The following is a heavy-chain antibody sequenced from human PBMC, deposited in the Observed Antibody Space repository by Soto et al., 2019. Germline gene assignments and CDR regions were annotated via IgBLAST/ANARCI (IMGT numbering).Heavy chain of an antibody. D-gene: IGHD3-10*01. V-gene: IGHV1-2*02. CDR1: GYTFTGYY. Sequence: GASVKVSCKASGYTFTGYYMHWVRQAPGQGLEWMGWINPNSGGTNYAQKFQGRVTMTRDTSISTAYMELSRLRSDDTAVYYCARDVQGTMVRGVMSFYYGMDVWGQGTTVTVSS. CDR2: INPNSGGT. J-gene: IGHJ6*02. CDR3: ARDVQGTMVRGVMSFYYGMDV.